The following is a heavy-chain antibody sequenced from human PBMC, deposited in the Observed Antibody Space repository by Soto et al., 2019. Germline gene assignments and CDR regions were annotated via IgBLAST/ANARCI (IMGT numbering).Heavy chain of an antibody. J-gene: IGHJ4*02. CDR3: ASLVATSYFDY. V-gene: IGHV3-30-3*01. CDR1: GFTFSSYA. CDR2: ISYDGSNK. Sequence: QVQLVESGGGVVQPGRSLRLSCAASGFTFSSYAMHWVRQAPGKGLEWVAVISYDGSNKYYADSVKGRFTISRDNSKNTLYLQMNSLRAEDTAVYYCASLVATSYFDYWGQGTLVTVSS. D-gene: IGHD5-12*01.